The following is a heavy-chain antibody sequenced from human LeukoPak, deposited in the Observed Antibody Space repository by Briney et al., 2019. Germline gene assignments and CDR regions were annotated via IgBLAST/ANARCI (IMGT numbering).Heavy chain of an antibody. CDR1: GGTFSSYA. CDR3: ARERHDYGDFDY. D-gene: IGHD4-17*01. CDR2: IIPIFGTA. Sequence: ASVKVSCKASGGTFSSYAISWVRQAPGQGLEWMGGIIPIFGTANYAQKFKGRLTITADESTSTAYMELSSLRSEDTAVYYCARERHDYGDFDYWGQGTLVTVSS. V-gene: IGHV1-69*13. J-gene: IGHJ4*02.